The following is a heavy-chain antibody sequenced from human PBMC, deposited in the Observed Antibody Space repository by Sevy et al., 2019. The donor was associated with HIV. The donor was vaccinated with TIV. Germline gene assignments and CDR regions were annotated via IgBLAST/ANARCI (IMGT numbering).Heavy chain of an antibody. Sequence: GGSLRLSCAASGFTFSSYAMSWVRQAPGKGLEWVSAISGSGGSTYYADSVKGRFTISRDNSKNTLYLQMNSLRAEETAVYYCAKERVQVSGWYHRDYWGQGTLVTVSS. CDR1: GFTFSSYA. J-gene: IGHJ4*02. V-gene: IGHV3-23*01. CDR3: AKERVQVSGWYHRDY. D-gene: IGHD6-19*01. CDR2: ISGSGGST.